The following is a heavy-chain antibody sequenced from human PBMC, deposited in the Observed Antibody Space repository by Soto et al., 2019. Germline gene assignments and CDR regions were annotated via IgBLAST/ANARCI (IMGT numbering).Heavy chain of an antibody. CDR3: VKGEYYYDSSGYYPFDY. D-gene: IGHD3-22*01. J-gene: IGHJ4*02. CDR2: IHSDGSRT. CDR1: GFTFSYYW. V-gene: IGHV3-74*01. Sequence: GGSLRLSCAASGFTFSYYWMHWIRLAPGQGLVWVSHIHSDGSRTTYADSVKGRFTISRDNSKNTVYLQMSSLRVEDTAVYYCVKGEYYYDSSGYYPFDYWGQGTLVTVSS.